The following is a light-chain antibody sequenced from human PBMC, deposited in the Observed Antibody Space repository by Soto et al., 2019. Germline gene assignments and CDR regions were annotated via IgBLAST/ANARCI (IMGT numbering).Light chain of an antibody. Sequence: EIMMTQSPATLSVSPGERATLSCRASQSVRNNLAWYQQRRGQAPRLLIYYASTRVTGVPARFSGSGSGTEFTLTISSLQSEDSAFDYCQQYNNWPPITFGQGTRLEIK. CDR1: QSVRNN. V-gene: IGKV3-15*01. J-gene: IGKJ5*01. CDR3: QQYNNWPPIT. CDR2: YAS.